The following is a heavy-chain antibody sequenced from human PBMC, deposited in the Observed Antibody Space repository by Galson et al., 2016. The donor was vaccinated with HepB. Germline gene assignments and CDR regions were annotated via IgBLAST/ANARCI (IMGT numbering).Heavy chain of an antibody. CDR2: INQSGTST. Sequence: SETLSLTCVVSGGPFSGYWSWLRQPPGKGLEWIGEINQSGTSTTYNPSLVPRVTISVDTSKNQFSLNLKSVTAADTAVYYCARELGLRGIRMDVWGQGTTVIVSS. CDR3: ARELGLRGIRMDV. D-gene: IGHD3-10*01. CDR1: GGPFSGY. J-gene: IGHJ6*02. V-gene: IGHV4-34*01.